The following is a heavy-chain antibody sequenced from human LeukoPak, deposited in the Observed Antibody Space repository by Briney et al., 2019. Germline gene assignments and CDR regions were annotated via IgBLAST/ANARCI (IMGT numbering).Heavy chain of an antibody. CDR2: IKQDGGET. Sequence: PGGSVRHSCVASGFTLSSYWMSWVRQAPGKGLEWVASIKQDGGETFYVDSVKGRFTISRDNAKDALYLQMNSLRAGDTGVYFRAREEQSKYEYWGQGTLVTVSS. CDR1: GFTLSSYW. J-gene: IGHJ4*02. D-gene: IGHD1/OR15-1a*01. V-gene: IGHV3-7*01. CDR3: AREEQSKYEY.